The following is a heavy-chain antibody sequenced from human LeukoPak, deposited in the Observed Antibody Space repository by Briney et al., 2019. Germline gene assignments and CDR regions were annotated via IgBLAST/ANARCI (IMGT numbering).Heavy chain of an antibody. D-gene: IGHD3-10*01. J-gene: IGHJ6*02. CDR3: ARLRFGDSEYFYGMDV. CDR2: IYPGDSDT. CDR1: GYSFTSYW. Sequence: GESLKISCKGSGYSFTSYWIGWVRQMPGKGLEWMGIIYPGDSDTRYSPSFQGQVTISADKSISTAYLQWSSLKASDTAMYYCARLRFGDSEYFYGMDVWGQGTTVTVSS. V-gene: IGHV5-51*01.